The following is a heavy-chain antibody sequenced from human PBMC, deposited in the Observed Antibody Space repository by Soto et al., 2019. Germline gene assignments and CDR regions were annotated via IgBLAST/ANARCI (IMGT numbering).Heavy chain of an antibody. Sequence: EASLRLSCAASGFTFSSYAMHWVRQAPGKGLKWVVVISYDGSNKYYADSVKGRFTISRDNSKNTLYLQMNSLRAEDTAVYYCARDQSPGAEARFYTMTTLEGVDYYGMDVWGQGTTVTVSS. CDR1: GFTFSSYA. CDR2: ISYDGSNK. V-gene: IGHV3-30-3*01. J-gene: IGHJ6*02. CDR3: ARDQSPGAEARFYTMTTLEGVDYYGMDV. D-gene: IGHD4-17*01.